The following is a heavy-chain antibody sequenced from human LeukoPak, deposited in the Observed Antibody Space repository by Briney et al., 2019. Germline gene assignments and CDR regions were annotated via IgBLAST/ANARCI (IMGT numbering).Heavy chain of an antibody. Sequence: GESLQISCKGSGYSFTSYWIGWVRQMPGKGLEWMGIIYPGDSDTRYSPSFQGQVTISADKSISTAYLQWSSLKASDTAMYYCARLGPDFGGATFGGDYWGQGTLVTVSS. J-gene: IGHJ4*02. CDR3: ARLGPDFGGATFGGDY. V-gene: IGHV5-51*01. CDR2: IYPGDSDT. CDR1: GYSFTSYW. D-gene: IGHD1-26*01.